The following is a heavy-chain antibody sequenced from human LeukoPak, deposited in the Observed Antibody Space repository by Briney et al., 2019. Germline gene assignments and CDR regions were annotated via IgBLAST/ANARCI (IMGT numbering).Heavy chain of an antibody. V-gene: IGHV4-38-2*01. J-gene: IGHJ6*04. CDR1: GYSISSGYY. CDR3: ASYYASGVSAYDYFGMDV. CDR2: MYHNRGT. D-gene: IGHD3-10*01. Sequence: SENLSLTCAVSGYSISSGYYWGWIRQPPGKGLEWIGSMYHNRGTYYNPSLKSRVTISMDTSKNQFSLRLSSVTAADTAVYYCASYYASGVSAYDYFGMDVWGKGTTVTVSS.